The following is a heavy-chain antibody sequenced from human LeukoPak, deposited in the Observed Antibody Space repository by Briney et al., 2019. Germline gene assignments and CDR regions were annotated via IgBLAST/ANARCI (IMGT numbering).Heavy chain of an antibody. CDR3: ARVGAYCTSSSCFDY. V-gene: IGHV1-18*04. J-gene: IGHJ4*02. Sequence: ASVKVSCKASGYTFTGYYMHWVRQAPGQGLEWMGWISAYNGNADYAQKFQGRVTMTTDTSTSTAYMELRSLRSDDTAVYFCARVGAYCTSSSCFDYWGQGNLVTVSS. CDR2: ISAYNGNA. D-gene: IGHD2-2*01. CDR1: GYTFTGYY.